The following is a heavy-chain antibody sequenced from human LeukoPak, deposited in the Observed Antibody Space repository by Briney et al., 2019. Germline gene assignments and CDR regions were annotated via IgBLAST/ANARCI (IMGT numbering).Heavy chain of an antibody. V-gene: IGHV1-2*02. CDR1: GYTFTGYY. J-gene: IGHJ4*02. CDR3: ARGGNYGSGTYTAFDY. D-gene: IGHD3-10*01. CDR2: INPNSGDT. Sequence: ASVKVSFKASGYTFTGYYMHWVRQAPGQGLQWMGWINPNSGDTHFPQKFQGRVTMTTDTSITTAYMELSRLRSDDTAVYYCARGGNYGSGTYTAFDYWGQGALVTVSS.